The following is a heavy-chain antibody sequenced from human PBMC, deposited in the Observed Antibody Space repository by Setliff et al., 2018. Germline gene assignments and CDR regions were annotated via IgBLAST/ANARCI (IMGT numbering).Heavy chain of an antibody. D-gene: IGHD4-4*01. J-gene: IGHJ4*02. CDR1: GYTFTSYD. Sequence: GASVKVSCKASGYTFTSYDINWVRQATGQGLEWMGWIIATVGGVSYAQKFQGRVTITADESTTTVYMELSSLTSEDTAMYYCARDPRDVYRRGGDCWGPGTLVTVSS. CDR3: ARDPRDVYRRGGDC. V-gene: IGHV1-69*13. CDR2: IIATVGGV.